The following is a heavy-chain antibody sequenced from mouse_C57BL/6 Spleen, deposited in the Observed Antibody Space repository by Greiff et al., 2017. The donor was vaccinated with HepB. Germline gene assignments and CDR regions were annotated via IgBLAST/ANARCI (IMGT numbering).Heavy chain of an antibody. CDR2: INPNNGGT. D-gene: IGHD1-1*01. J-gene: IGHJ2*01. Sequence: EVQLQQSGPELVKPGASVKISCKASGYTFTDYYMNWVKQSHGKSLEWIGDINPNNGGTSYNQKFKGKATLTVDKSSSTAYMELRSLTSEDSAVYYCARWEDYGSPFDYWGQGTTLTVSS. CDR1: GYTFTDYY. V-gene: IGHV1-26*01. CDR3: ARWEDYGSPFDY.